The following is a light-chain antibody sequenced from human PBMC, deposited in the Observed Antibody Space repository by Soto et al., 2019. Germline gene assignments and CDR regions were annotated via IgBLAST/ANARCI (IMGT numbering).Light chain of an antibody. CDR1: SPKHGSTYD. V-gene: IGLV1-40*01. J-gene: IGLJ1*01. CDR3: QSYDDSLSVHYV. CDR2: GNT. Sequence: QSVLTQPPSGSGAPGQRVPISCTGSSPKHGSTYDVQWYQQLPGTAPKLLIHGNTDRPSGVPDRLSGSKSGTSASLAITGLQADDEADYYCQSYDDSLSVHYVFGTGTKVTVL.